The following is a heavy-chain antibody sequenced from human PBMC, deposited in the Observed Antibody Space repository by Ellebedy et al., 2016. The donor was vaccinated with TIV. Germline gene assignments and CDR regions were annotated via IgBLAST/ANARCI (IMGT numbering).Heavy chain of an antibody. J-gene: IGHJ1*01. CDR3: VRVDGYASSQTL. CDR1: GYTFINYG. CDR2: ISAYSGDT. D-gene: IGHD2-2*01. V-gene: IGHV1-18*01. Sequence: ASVKVSXXASGYTFINYGISWVRQAPGQGLEWMGWISAYSGDTHHVQKLQGRITMTRDISTSTAYLELRSLTSDDTATYYCVRVDGYASSQTLWGQGTAVTVSS.